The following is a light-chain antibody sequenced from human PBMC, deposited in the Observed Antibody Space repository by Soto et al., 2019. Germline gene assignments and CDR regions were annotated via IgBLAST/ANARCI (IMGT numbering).Light chain of an antibody. V-gene: IGLV2-14*01. CDR2: DVS. CDR3: SSYTSSSTLGV. CDR1: SSDVGGYNY. J-gene: IGLJ2*01. Sequence: QPVLTQPASVSGSPGQSITISCTGTSSDVGGYNYVSWYQQHPGKAPKLMIYDVSNRPSGVSNRFSGSKSGNTASLTISGLQAEDEADYYCSSYTSSSTLGVFGGGTKVTVL.